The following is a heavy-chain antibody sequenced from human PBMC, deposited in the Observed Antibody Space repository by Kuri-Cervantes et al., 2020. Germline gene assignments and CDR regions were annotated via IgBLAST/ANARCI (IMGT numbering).Heavy chain of an antibody. CDR1: GGSISSGGYS. D-gene: IGHD6-19*01. Sequence: SETLSLTCAVSGGSISSGGYSWSWIRQPPGKGLEWIGYIYHSGSTYYNPSLKSRVTISVDRSKNQFSLKLSSVTAADTAVYYCARVPTSSGWYSSSPRYYFDYWGQGILVTVSS. CDR2: IYHSGST. J-gene: IGHJ4*02. CDR3: ARVPTSSGWYSSSPRYYFDY. V-gene: IGHV4-30-2*01.